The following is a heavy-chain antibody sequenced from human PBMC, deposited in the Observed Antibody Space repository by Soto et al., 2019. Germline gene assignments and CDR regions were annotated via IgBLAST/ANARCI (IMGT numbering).Heavy chain of an antibody. D-gene: IGHD2-21*02. CDR1: GFTFSSYA. V-gene: IGHV3-30-3*01. J-gene: IGHJ4*02. Sequence: QVQLVESGGGVVQPGRSLRLSCAASGFTFSSYAMHWVRQAPGNGLEWVAVISYDGSNKYYADSVKGRFTISRDNSKNTLYLQMNSLKAEDTAVYYCARERNQHIVVVTAILVWGQGTLVTVSS. CDR2: ISYDGSNK. CDR3: ARERNQHIVVVTAILV.